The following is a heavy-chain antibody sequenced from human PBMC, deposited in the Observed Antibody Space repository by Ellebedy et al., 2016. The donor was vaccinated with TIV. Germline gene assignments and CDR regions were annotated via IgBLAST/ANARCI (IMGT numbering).Heavy chain of an antibody. CDR1: GFTFSSYA. V-gene: IGHV3-23*01. D-gene: IGHD6-13*01. Sequence: GESLKISCAASGFTFSSYAMSWVRQAPGKGLEWVSAISVSGGSTYYADSVKGRFTISRDNTKNSLYLQLNSLSAEDTAVYYCAGVGSDPESIAAAATAFDIWGQGTMVTVSS. J-gene: IGHJ3*02. CDR3: AGVGSDPESIAAAATAFDI. CDR2: ISVSGGST.